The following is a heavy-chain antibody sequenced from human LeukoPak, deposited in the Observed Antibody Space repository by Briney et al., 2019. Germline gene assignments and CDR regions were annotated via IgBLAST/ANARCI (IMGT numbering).Heavy chain of an antibody. CDR1: GFTFGDYA. Sequence: GRSLRLSCTASGFTFGDYAMSWVRQAPGKGLEWVGFIRSNAYGGIAEYAASVKGRFTISRDDSKSIAYLQMNSLKTEDTAVYYCTREFITIFGVVIIQADYWGQGTLVTVSS. J-gene: IGHJ4*02. V-gene: IGHV3-49*04. D-gene: IGHD3-3*01. CDR2: IRSNAYGGIA. CDR3: TREFITIFGVVIIQADY.